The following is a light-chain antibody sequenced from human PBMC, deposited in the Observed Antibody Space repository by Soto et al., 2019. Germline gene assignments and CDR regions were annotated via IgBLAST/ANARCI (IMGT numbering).Light chain of an antibody. CDR3: QQYNNWRT. CDR1: QSVSSN. Sequence: EIVMTPSPATLSVSPGERATLYCRASQSVSSNLAWYQQTPGQAPRLLIYGASTRATGIPARFSGSGSGTEFTLTISSLQSEDFAVYYCQQYNNWRTFGQGTRLEIK. V-gene: IGKV3-15*01. J-gene: IGKJ5*01. CDR2: GAS.